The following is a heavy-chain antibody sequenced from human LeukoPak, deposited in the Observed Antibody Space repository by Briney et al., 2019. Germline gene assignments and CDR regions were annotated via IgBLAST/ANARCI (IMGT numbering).Heavy chain of an antibody. Sequence: SETLSLTCAVYGGSFSGYYWSWIRQPPGKGLEWIGEINHSGSTNYNPSLKSRVTISVDTSKNQLSLKLSSVTAADTAVYYCARGRYNWNRPDAFDIWGQGTMVTVSS. CDR1: GGSFSGYY. V-gene: IGHV4-34*01. CDR2: INHSGST. D-gene: IGHD1-20*01. J-gene: IGHJ3*02. CDR3: ARGRYNWNRPDAFDI.